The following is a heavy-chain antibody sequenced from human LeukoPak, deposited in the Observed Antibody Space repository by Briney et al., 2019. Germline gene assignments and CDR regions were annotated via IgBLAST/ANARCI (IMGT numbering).Heavy chain of an antibody. J-gene: IGHJ4*02. Sequence: GGSLRLSCAASGFTFSSYSMNWVRQAPGKGLEWVSSISSSSSYIYYADSVKGRFTISRDNAKNSLYLQMNSLRAEDTAVYYCARYLLDYGDYGTWGQGTLVTVSS. CDR2: ISSSSSYI. V-gene: IGHV3-21*01. D-gene: IGHD4-17*01. CDR3: ARYLLDYGDYGT. CDR1: GFTFSSYS.